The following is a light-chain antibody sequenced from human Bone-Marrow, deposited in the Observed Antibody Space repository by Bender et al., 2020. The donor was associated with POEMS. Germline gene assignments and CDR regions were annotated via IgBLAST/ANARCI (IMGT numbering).Light chain of an antibody. J-gene: IGLJ1*01. Sequence: QSALTQPASVSGSPGQSITISCTGTSSDVGSYKFVSWFQQHPGKVPKLMIYEGSKRPSGVSDRFYGSKSGNTASLTISGLQAEDEADYYCCSYGGSNNTYVFGTGTKVTVL. CDR2: EGS. CDR3: CSYGGSNNTYV. CDR1: SSDVGSYKF. V-gene: IGLV2-23*01.